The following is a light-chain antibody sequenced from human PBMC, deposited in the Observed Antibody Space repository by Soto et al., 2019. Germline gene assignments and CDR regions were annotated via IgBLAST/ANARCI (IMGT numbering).Light chain of an antibody. Sequence: DIQMTQSPSTLSASVGDRVTITCRASQSISSWLAWYQQKPGKAPKLLIYKASSLESGVPSRFRGSGSGTEFTLTISSLQPDDVATYYCQQYNSYSRTFGQGTKVEIK. CDR1: QSISSW. J-gene: IGKJ1*01. CDR2: KAS. V-gene: IGKV1-5*03. CDR3: QQYNSYSRT.